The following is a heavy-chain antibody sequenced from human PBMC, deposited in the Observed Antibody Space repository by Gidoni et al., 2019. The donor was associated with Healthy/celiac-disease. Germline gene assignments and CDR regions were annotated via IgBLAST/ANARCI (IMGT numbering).Heavy chain of an antibody. Sequence: QLQLQHGGAGLLKPSATLSLPCAVYGGSFSGYYWSWIRQTPGKGREWIGEINHSGSTNYNPSLKSRVTISVDTSKNQFSLKLNSVTAADTAVYYCARSGRSSSRYYYYGMDVWGQGTTVTVSS. V-gene: IGHV4-34*01. D-gene: IGHD6-6*01. CDR3: ARSGRSSSRYYYYGMDV. J-gene: IGHJ6*02. CDR1: GGSFSGYY. CDR2: INHSGST.